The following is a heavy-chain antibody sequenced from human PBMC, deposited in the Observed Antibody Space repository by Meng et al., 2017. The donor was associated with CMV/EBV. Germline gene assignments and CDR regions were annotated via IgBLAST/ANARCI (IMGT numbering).Heavy chain of an antibody. D-gene: IGHD2-21*01. CDR2: IRSKANSYAT. CDR3: TRHQFAYCGGDCSGDDAFDI. CDR1: GFTFSGSA. V-gene: IGHV3-73*01. Sequence: GESLKISCAASGFTFSGSAMHWVRQASGKGLEWVGRIRSKANSYATAYAASVKGRFTISRDDSKNTAYLQMNGLKTEDTAVYYCTRHQFAYCGGDCSGDDAFDIWGQGTMVIVSS. J-gene: IGHJ3*02.